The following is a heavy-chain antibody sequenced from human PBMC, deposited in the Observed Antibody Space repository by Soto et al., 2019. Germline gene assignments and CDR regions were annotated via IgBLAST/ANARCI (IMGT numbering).Heavy chain of an antibody. Sequence: QVQLVQSGAEVKKPGSSVKVSCKASGGTFSSYAISWVRQAPGQGLEWMGGIIPIFGTANYAQKFQGRVTITADKSTSIAYMELSSLRSEDTAVYYCASLSPFIWGYERADWFDPWGQGTLVTVSS. CDR1: GGTFSSYA. J-gene: IGHJ5*02. CDR3: ASLSPFIWGYERADWFDP. D-gene: IGHD3-16*01. CDR2: IIPIFGTA. V-gene: IGHV1-69*06.